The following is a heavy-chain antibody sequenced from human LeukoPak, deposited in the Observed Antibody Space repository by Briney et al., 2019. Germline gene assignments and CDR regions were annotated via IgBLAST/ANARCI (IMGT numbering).Heavy chain of an antibody. D-gene: IGHD3-9*01. CDR2: IYYSGST. Sequence: SETLSLTCTVSGGSISSSSYYWGWIRQPPGKGLEWIGSIYYSGSTYYNPSLKSRVTISVDTSKNQFSPKLSSVTAADTAVYYCARTYYDILTGYPDDAFDIWGQGTMVTVSS. V-gene: IGHV4-39*07. CDR3: ARTYYDILTGYPDDAFDI. CDR1: GGSISSSSYY. J-gene: IGHJ3*02.